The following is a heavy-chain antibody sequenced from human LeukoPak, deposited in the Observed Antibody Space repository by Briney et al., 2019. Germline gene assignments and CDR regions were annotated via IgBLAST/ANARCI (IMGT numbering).Heavy chain of an antibody. Sequence: GGSLRLSCAASGFSVSSTYMGWVRQAPGKGLEWVSVIYNGGSTYYADSVKGRFTISRDDSKNTLYLQMISLRAEDTAVYYCAKTKTPRVGPYYFDSWGQGIMVTVSS. CDR1: GFSVSSTY. CDR2: IYNGGST. J-gene: IGHJ4*02. CDR3: AKTKTPRVGPYYFDS. V-gene: IGHV3-53*01. D-gene: IGHD1-26*01.